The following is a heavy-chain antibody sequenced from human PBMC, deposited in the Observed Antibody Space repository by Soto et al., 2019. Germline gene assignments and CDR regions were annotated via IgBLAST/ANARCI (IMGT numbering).Heavy chain of an antibody. CDR2: ISGSGGST. CDR1: GFTFSSYA. CDR3: AKDPDCGDDHLYFDL. Sequence: EVQLLESGGDLVQPGGSLRLSCAASGFTFSSYAMSWVRQAPGKGLEWVSAISGSGGSTYYADSVKGRFTISRDNSKNTLFLQMNSLRAEDTAVYYCAKDPDCGDDHLYFDLWGRGTLVTVSS. D-gene: IGHD4-17*01. V-gene: IGHV3-23*01. J-gene: IGHJ2*01.